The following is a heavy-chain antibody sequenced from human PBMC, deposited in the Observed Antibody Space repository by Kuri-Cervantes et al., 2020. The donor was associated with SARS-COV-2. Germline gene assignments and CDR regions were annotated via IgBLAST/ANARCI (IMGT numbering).Heavy chain of an antibody. CDR1: GYTFTSYG. V-gene: IGHV1-18*01. CDR2: ISAYNGST. CDR3: ARDFSGGQLLSGWSRQTYYYYYYMDV. Sequence: ASVKVSCKASGYTFTSYGISWVRQAPGQGLEWMGWISAYNGSTSYAQKFQGRVTMTRDTSTSTVYMELSSLRSEDTAVYYCARDFSGGQLLSGWSRQTYYYYYYMDVWGKGTTVTVSS. D-gene: IGHD2-2*01. J-gene: IGHJ6*03.